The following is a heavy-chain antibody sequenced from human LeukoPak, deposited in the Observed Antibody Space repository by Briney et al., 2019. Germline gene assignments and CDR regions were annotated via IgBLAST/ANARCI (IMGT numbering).Heavy chain of an antibody. CDR3: AREESTTVAFYFDH. J-gene: IGHJ4*02. D-gene: IGHD4-11*01. V-gene: IGHV3-74*03. CDR2: ISSYWRRA. CDR1: GFTFSNHW. Sequence: PLRSLTLTCLASGFTFSNHWMNWIRQAPGKGLVWISRISSYWRRASYATSVQGRFTVSRHNAKNTVSLQMNSLRADDTAVYYCAREESTTVAFYFDHWGQGTLVPDPS.